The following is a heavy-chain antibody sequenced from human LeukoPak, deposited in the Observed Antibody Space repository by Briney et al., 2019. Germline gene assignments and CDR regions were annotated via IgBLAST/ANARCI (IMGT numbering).Heavy chain of an antibody. V-gene: IGHV4-4*07. Sequence: SETLSLTCTVSGGSISSYYWSWIRQPAGKGLEWIGRIYTSGSTNYNPSLKSRVTMSVDTSKNQFSLKLSSVTAADTAVYYCARDFNPHYYGSGSYYYNWFDPWGQGTLVTVSS. CDR1: GGSISSYY. D-gene: IGHD3-10*01. CDR2: IYTSGST. J-gene: IGHJ5*02. CDR3: ARDFNPHYYGSGSYYYNWFDP.